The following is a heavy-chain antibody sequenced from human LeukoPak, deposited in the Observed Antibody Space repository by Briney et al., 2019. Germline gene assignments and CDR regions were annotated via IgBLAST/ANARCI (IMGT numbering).Heavy chain of an antibody. V-gene: IGHV3-74*01. CDR3: ARDRNWEHYFDY. D-gene: IGHD7-27*01. CDR1: GFTFSSYW. Sequence: HGGSLRLSCAASGFTFSSYWMHWVRQAPGKGLVWVSRISSDGRGTTYADSVKGRFTISRDNGKNTLYLQMNSLRVEDAAVYYCARDRNWEHYFDYWGQGTLVTVSS. CDR2: ISSDGRGT. J-gene: IGHJ4*02.